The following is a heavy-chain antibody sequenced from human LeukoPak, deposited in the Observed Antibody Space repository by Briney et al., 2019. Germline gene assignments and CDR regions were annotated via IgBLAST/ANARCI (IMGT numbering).Heavy chain of an antibody. V-gene: IGHV1-69*05. CDR3: ARDGPYCTNGVCHWGLRWFDP. CDR1: GGTFNSYA. J-gene: IGHJ5*02. Sequence: SVKVSCKASGGTFNSYAISWVRQAPGQGLEWMGRIIPIFGTANYAQKFQGRVTITTDESTSTAYMELSSLRSEDTAVYYCARDGPYCTNGVCHWGLRWFDPWGQGTLVTVSS. D-gene: IGHD2-8*01. CDR2: IIPIFGTA.